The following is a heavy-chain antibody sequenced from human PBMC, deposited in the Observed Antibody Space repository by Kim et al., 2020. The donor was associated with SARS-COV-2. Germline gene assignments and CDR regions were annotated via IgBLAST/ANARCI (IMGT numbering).Heavy chain of an antibody. J-gene: IGHJ6*02. D-gene: IGHD3-3*01. CDR2: ILHGGSI. V-gene: IGHV4-39*01. CDR3: QRGFWSSTALDV. CDR1: GDYITTSGSD. Sequence: SETLSLTCIVFGDYITTSGSDWGWIRQSPGKGLEWIGSILHGGSIYYNPSLKNRVTISLDTSKNQLSLKLTSVTAADSSVYYCQRGFWSSTALDVWGQGTTVTVCS.